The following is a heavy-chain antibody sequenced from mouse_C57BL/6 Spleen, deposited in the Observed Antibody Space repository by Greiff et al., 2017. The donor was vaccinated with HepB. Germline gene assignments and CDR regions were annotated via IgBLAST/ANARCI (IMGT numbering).Heavy chain of an antibody. V-gene: IGHV1-69*01. CDR1: GYTFTSYW. J-gene: IGHJ4*01. Sequence: QVQLQQPGAELVMPGASVKLSCKASGYTFTSYWMHWVKQRPGQGLEWIGEIDPSDSYTNYNQKFKGKSTLTVDKSSSTAYMQLSSLTSEDSAVYYCARGEGDYYGSRGAMDYWGQGTSVTVSS. D-gene: IGHD1-1*01. CDR3: ARGEGDYYGSRGAMDY. CDR2: IDPSDSYT.